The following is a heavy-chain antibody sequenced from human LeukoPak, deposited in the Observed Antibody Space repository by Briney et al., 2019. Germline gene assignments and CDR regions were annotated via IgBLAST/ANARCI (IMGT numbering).Heavy chain of an antibody. J-gene: IGHJ4*02. V-gene: IGHV1-18*01. D-gene: IGHD5-18*01. CDR2: ISAYNGNT. CDR3: ARDTAYSYGLPYGPEPLFDY. Sequence: GASVKVSCKASGYTFTSYGINWVRQAPGQGLEWMGWISAYNGNTNYAQKLQGRVTMTTDTSTSTAYMELRSLRSDDTAVYYCARDTAYSYGLPYGPEPLFDYWGQGTLVTVSS. CDR1: GYTFTSYG.